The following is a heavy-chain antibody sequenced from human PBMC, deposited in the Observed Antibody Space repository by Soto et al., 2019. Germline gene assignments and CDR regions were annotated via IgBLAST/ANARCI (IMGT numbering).Heavy chain of an antibody. J-gene: IGHJ3*02. CDR2: IYNSGNT. V-gene: IGHV4-30-4*01. CDR1: GASVSSGDYY. Sequence: QVQLQESGPGLVKPSQTLSLTCTVSGASVSSGDYYWSWIHQPPGKGLEWIGYIYNSGNTYYNPSLKSQVAISVDTSKNQFSLKVISVTAADTAIYYCAIVLRDTRGYWAFDIWGQGTMVTVSS. CDR3: AIVLRDTRGYWAFDI. D-gene: IGHD3-22*01.